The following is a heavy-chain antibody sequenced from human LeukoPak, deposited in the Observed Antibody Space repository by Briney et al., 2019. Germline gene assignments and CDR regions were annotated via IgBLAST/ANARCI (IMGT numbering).Heavy chain of an antibody. CDR2: ISYSGST. CDR3: ARDRCSSTSCYDY. J-gene: IGHJ4*02. D-gene: IGHD2-2*01. V-gene: IGHV4-59*12. CDR1: GGSISSYY. Sequence: SETLSLTCTVSGGSISSYYWSWIRQPPGKGLEWIGYISYSGSTNYNPSLKSRVTISVDTSKNQFSLKLSSVTAADTAVYYCARDRCSSTSCYDYWGQGTLVTVSS.